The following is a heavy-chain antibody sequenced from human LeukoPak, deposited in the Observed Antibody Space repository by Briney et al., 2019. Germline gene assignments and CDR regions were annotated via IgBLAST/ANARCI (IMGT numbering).Heavy chain of an antibody. CDR2: MSTTGST. CDR1: GGSFSGYH. J-gene: IGHJ4*02. V-gene: IGHV4-4*07. D-gene: IGHD5-24*01. CDR3: AREVEMATQFDY. Sequence: SETLSLTCAVYGGSFSGYHWSWIRQPAGKGLEWIGRMSTTGSTNYNPSLNSRVTMSLDTSNNQFSLNLRSVTAADTAVYFCAREVEMATQFDYWGQGTLVTVSS.